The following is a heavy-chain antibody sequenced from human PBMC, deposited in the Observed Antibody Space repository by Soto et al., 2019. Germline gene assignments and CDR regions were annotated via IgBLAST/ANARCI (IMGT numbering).Heavy chain of an antibody. D-gene: IGHD3-22*01. Sequence: SETLSLTCTVSGGSISGHYWTWIRQSPERGLEWIGHIYYNGKTNYNPSLKDRVTISLDTSGNHFSLRLPSVTAADTARYYCATAFDSSWSAYDFDVWGRGTMVTVSS. V-gene: IGHV4-59*11. J-gene: IGHJ3*01. CDR2: IYYNGKT. CDR3: ATAFDSSWSAYDFDV. CDR1: GGSISGHY.